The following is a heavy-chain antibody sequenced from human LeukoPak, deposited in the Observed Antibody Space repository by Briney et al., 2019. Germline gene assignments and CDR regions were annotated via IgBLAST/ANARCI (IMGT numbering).Heavy chain of an antibody. CDR1: GGTFSSYA. Sequence: ASVKVSCKASGGTFSSYAISWVRQAPGQGLEWMGGIIPIFGTANYAQKFQGRVTITADESTSTAYMELSSLRSEDTAVYYCARSPGIAAEVRLYFDYWGQGTLVTVSS. CDR3: ARSPGIAAEVRLYFDY. CDR2: IIPIFGTA. V-gene: IGHV1-69*13. D-gene: IGHD6-13*01. J-gene: IGHJ4*02.